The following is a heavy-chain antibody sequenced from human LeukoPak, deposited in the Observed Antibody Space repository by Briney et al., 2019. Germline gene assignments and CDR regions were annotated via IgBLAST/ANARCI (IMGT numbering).Heavy chain of an antibody. V-gene: IGHV3-48*04. CDR3: ARSFYYGTLTGYYFFDY. CDR1: GFTFSSYS. J-gene: IGHJ4*02. Sequence: PGGSLRLSCVASGFTFSSYSINWVRQAPGKGLEWVSYISSSSTTIYYADSVKGRFTITRDNAKNSLYLQMNSLRAEDTAVYYCARSFYYGTLTGYYFFDYWGQGTLVTVSS. D-gene: IGHD3-9*01. CDR2: ISSSSTTI.